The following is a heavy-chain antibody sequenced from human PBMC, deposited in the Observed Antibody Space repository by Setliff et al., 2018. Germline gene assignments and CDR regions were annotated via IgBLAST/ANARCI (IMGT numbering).Heavy chain of an antibody. CDR1: GGSMSDYF. CDR2: IYYSGNT. CDR3: ARRYSSGGYRV. Sequence: SETLSLTCTVSGGSMSDYFWNWIRQPPGKGLEWIGYIYYSGNTHYNPSLESRFPISVDTSKRQFSLELNSVTAADTAVYYCARRYSSGGYRVWGQGTLVTVSS. D-gene: IGHD6-19*01. J-gene: IGHJ4*02. V-gene: IGHV4-59*01.